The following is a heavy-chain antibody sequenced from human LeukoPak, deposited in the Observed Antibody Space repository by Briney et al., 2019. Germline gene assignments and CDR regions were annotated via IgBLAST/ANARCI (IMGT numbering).Heavy chain of an antibody. Sequence: GRSLRLSCAACGFTFSSYAMHWVRQAPGKGLEWVAVISYDGSNKYYADSVKGRFTISRDNSKNTLYLQMNSLRAEDTAVYYCARAGIAVAGTSPGLDYWGQGTLVTVSS. CDR3: ARAGIAVAGTSPGLDY. J-gene: IGHJ4*02. V-gene: IGHV3-30*04. D-gene: IGHD6-19*01. CDR2: ISYDGSNK. CDR1: GFTFSSYA.